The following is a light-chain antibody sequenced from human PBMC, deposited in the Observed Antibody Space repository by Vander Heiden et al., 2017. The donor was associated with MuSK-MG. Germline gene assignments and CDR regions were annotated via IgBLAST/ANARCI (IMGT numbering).Light chain of an antibody. CDR3: WQHGNTYSIT. CDR2: GAS. V-gene: IGKV3-20*01. Sequence: IVLTQSPGTLSLSPGERATLSCRAWPSVSSSSLDWYQPNPSQAPRFPIHGASSRATSVLARFSSGGSCAAYTPTISSLEPDDYVVSYCWQHGNTYSITFGQGTKLEIK. CDR1: PSVSSSS. J-gene: IGKJ5*01.